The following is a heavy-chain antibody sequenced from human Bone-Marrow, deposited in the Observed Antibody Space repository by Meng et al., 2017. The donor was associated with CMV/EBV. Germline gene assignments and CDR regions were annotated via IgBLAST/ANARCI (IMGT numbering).Heavy chain of an antibody. CDR2: IIPILGIA. D-gene: IGHD6-13*01. Sequence: SVKVSYKASGGTFSSYTISWVRQAPGQGLEWMGRIIPILGIANYAQKFQGRVTITADKSTSTAYMELSSLRSEDTAVYYCARDARIAALRYYGMDVWGQGTTVTVSS. CDR3: ARDARIAALRYYGMDV. V-gene: IGHV1-69*04. J-gene: IGHJ6*02. CDR1: GGTFSSYT.